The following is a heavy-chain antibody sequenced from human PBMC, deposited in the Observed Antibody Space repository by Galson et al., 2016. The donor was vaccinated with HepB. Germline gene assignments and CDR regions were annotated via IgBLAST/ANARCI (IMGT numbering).Heavy chain of an antibody. CDR3: AGWVSSGPYSVGER. CDR1: GYTFTSYY. Sequence: SVKVSCKASGYTFTSYYMHWVRQAPGQGLEWMGIIYPYDGDTNYAQKFQGRLTVTRDPSTTTVYMELSSLRSEDTAVYYCAGWVSSGPYSVGERWGQGTLVTVSS. V-gene: IGHV1-46*01. CDR2: IYPYDGDT. D-gene: IGHD1-26*01. J-gene: IGHJ4*01.